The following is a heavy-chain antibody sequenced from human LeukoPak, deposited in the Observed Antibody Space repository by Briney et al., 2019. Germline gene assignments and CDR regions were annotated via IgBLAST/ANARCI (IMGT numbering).Heavy chain of an antibody. CDR1: GFTFSSYA. J-gene: IGHJ3*02. CDR3: ARRAYAGEAFDI. Sequence: LSGGSLRLSCAGSGFTFSSYAMHWVRQAPGKGLEWVAVISYDGSNKYHADSVKGRFTISRDNSKNTLYLQMNSLRAEDTAVYYCARRAYAGEAFDIWGQGTMVTVSS. CDR2: ISYDGSNK. D-gene: IGHD1-14*01. V-gene: IGHV3-30-3*01.